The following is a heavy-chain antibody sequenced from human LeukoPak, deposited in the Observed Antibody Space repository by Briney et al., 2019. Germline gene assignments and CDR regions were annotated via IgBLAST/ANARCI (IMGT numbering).Heavy chain of an antibody. J-gene: IGHJ5*02. CDR2: IYYSGST. V-gene: IGHV4-39*07. D-gene: IGHD6-19*01. Sequence: SETLSLTCTVSGGSISSSSYYWGWIRQPPGKGLEWIGSIYYSGSTYYNPSLKSRVTISVDTSKNQFSLKLSSVTAADTAVYYCARGYSSGWYSVWFDPWGQGTLVTVSS. CDR1: GGSISSSSYY. CDR3: ARGYSSGWYSVWFDP.